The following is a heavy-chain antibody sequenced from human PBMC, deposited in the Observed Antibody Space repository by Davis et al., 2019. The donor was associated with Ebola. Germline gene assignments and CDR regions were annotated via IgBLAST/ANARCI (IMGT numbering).Heavy chain of an antibody. J-gene: IGHJ4*02. D-gene: IGHD3-3*01. CDR3: ARLFGVIPVFDY. CDR1: GFTFDDYA. CDR2: ISWNSGSI. Sequence: SLKISCAASGFTFDDYAMHWVRQAPGKGLEWVSGISWNSGSIGYADSVKGRFTISRDNAKNSLYLEMNSLRDEDTAVYYCARLFGVIPVFDYWGQGTLVTVSS. V-gene: IGHV3-9*01.